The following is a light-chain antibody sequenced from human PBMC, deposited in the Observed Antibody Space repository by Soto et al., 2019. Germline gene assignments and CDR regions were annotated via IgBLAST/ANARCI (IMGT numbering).Light chain of an antibody. CDR3: QKYNSAPRT. CDR1: QVIGVY. CDR2: AAS. Sequence: DIQMTQSPSSLSASFGDRVTITCRASQVIGVYLAWFQQRPGNAPKLLIYAASTLQSGVPFRFSGSGSGTDVTLTISSLQPEDVATYYCQKYNSAPRTFGGGTKVEIK. J-gene: IGKJ4*01. V-gene: IGKV1-27*01.